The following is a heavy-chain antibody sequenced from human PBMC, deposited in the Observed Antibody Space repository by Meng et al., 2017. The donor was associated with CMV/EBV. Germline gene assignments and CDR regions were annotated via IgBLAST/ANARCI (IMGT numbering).Heavy chain of an antibody. J-gene: IGHJ4*02. CDR2: IYYSGST. V-gene: IGHV4-30-4*08. Sequence: RQDTGPGLAKPSPTLSLPCNVSRGSISSGDYYLSWIGQPPGKGLEWIVYIYYSGSTYYNPSLKSRVTISVDTSKIQFSLKLSSVTAAYTAVYFCARAKYSSSCDYWGQGTLVTVSS. CDR3: ARAKYSSSCDY. CDR1: RGSISSGDYY. D-gene: IGHD6-13*01.